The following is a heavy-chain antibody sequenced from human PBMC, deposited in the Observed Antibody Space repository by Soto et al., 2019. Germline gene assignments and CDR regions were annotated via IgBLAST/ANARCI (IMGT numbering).Heavy chain of an antibody. J-gene: IGHJ4*02. Sequence: QVHLRESGGGVGQPGRSLRISCEASGFTFSSYGMHWVRQAPGKGPEWVAVIWQDGTTEEYAESVKGRFKISRDDSKKMVFLELNNLQAEDTAVYYCARDEVWGTPRFYFRFWGQGIRVIVSS. CDR3: ARDEVWGTPRFYFRF. D-gene: IGHD3-16*01. CDR2: IWQDGTTE. CDR1: GFTFSSYG. V-gene: IGHV3-33*01.